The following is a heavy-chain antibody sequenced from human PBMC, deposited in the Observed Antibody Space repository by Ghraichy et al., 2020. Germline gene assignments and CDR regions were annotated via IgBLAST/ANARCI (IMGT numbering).Heavy chain of an antibody. Sequence: GESLNISCKGSGYSFTSYWIGWVRQMPGKGLELMGIIYPGDSDTRYSPSFQGQVTISADKSISTAYLQWSSLKASDTAMYYCAKHKMYYYDSSGPPDYYYYYGMDVWGQGTTVTVSS. J-gene: IGHJ6*02. CDR1: GYSFTSYW. V-gene: IGHV5-51*01. D-gene: IGHD3-22*01. CDR2: IYPGDSDT. CDR3: AKHKMYYYDSSGPPDYYYYYGMDV.